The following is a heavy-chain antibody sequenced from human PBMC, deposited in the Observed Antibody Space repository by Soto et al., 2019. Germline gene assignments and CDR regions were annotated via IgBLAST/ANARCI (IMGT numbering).Heavy chain of an antibody. CDR3: ARDLYGPYDY. Sequence: GGSLRLSCAASGFTFSNYWMSWVRQAPGKGLEWVANMDKDGSKKYYVDSVKGRFTISRDNAKKSLNLQVNSLRAEDTAVYYCARDLYGPYDYWGQGTLVTVSS. V-gene: IGHV3-7*05. D-gene: IGHD3-16*01. CDR1: GFTFSNYW. CDR2: MDKDGSKK. J-gene: IGHJ4*02.